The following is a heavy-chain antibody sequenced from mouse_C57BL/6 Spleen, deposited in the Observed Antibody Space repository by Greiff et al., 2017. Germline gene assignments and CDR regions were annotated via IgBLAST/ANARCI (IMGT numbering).Heavy chain of an antibody. CDR2: IYPGSGNT. CDR3: ASYSNSYYFGY. CDR1: GYTFTDYY. V-gene: IGHV1-76*01. Sequence: VKLQESGAELVRPGASVKLSCKASGYTFTDYYINWVKQRPGQGLEWIARIYPGSGNTYYNEKFKGKATLTAEKSSSTAYMQLSSLTSEDSAVYFCASYSNSYYFGYWGQGTTLTVSS. D-gene: IGHD2-5*01. J-gene: IGHJ2*01.